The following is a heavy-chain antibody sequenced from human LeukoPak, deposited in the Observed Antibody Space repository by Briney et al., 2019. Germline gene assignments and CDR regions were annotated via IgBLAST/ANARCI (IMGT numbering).Heavy chain of an antibody. D-gene: IGHD2-2*01. CDR3: ARGGSYCSSTRCYDTLGYFDL. CDR1: GFTFSSYW. J-gene: IGHJ2*01. V-gene: IGHV3-7*01. CDR2: IKQDGSEK. Sequence: GGSLRLSCAASGFTFSSYWMSWVRQAPGKGLEWVANIKQDGSEKYYVDSVKGRFTISRDSAKNSLYLQMNSLRAEDTAVYYCARGGSYCSSTRCYDTLGYFDLWGRGTLVTVSS.